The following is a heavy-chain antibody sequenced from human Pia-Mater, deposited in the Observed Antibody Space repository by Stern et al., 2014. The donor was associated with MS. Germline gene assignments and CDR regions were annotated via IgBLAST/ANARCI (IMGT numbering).Heavy chain of an antibody. J-gene: IGHJ3*02. V-gene: IGHV4-39*01. D-gene: IGHD3-22*01. CDR1: GGSISSSSYY. CDR2: IYYSGST. CDR3: ARQEAQYYYNSSDYYEDDAFDI. Sequence: QVQLQQWGPGLVKPSETLSLTCTVSGGSISSSSYYWGWIRQPPGKGLEXIGSIYYSGSTYYNPSLKRRVTIPEDTTKTHFPLKLSSVTAADTAVYYCARQEAQYYYNSSDYYEDDAFDIWGQGTRVTVSS.